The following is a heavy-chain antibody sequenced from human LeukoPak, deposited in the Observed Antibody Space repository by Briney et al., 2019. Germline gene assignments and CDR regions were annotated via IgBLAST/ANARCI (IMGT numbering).Heavy chain of an antibody. D-gene: IGHD2-15*01. CDR3: VRTIVVVIAADDYFDC. J-gene: IGHJ4*02. V-gene: IGHV3-7*01. CDR1: GFTFGSYW. Sequence: GGSLRLSCAASGFTFGSYWMSWIRQAPGKGLEWVANIKKDGSERNYVDSVRGRFTISRDNAENSLYLQMSSLRAEGTAVYYCVRTIVVVIAADDYFDCWGQGTLVTVSS. CDR2: IKKDGSER.